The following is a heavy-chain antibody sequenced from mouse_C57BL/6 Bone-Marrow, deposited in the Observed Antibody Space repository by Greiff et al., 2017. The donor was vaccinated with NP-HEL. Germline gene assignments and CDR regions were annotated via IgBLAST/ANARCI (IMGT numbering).Heavy chain of an antibody. J-gene: IGHJ3*01. CDR2: INPGSGGT. V-gene: IGHV1-54*01. CDR3: ARERGNWAAWFAY. D-gene: IGHD4-1*01. CDR1: GYAFTNYL. Sequence: QVQLQQSGAELVRPGTSVKVSCKASGYAFTNYLIEWVKQRPGQGLEWIGVINPGSGGTNYNEKFKGKATLTADKSSSSAYMQLSSLTSEDSAVYFCARERGNWAAWFAYWGQGTLVTVSA.